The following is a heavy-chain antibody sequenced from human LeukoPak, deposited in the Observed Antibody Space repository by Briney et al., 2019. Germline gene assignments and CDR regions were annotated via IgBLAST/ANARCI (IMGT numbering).Heavy chain of an antibody. CDR3: AKDRIKVRGVTASDY. CDR1: GFTFSRSV. D-gene: IGHD3-10*01. J-gene: IGHJ4*02. Sequence: PGGSLRLSCAASGFTFSRSVMTWVRQAPGKGMEWVSSISDSGSSTYYADSVKGRFTISRDNSKNTLYLQMNSLRAEDTAVYYCAKDRIKVRGVTASDYWGQGTLVTVSS. CDR2: ISDSGSST. V-gene: IGHV3-23*01.